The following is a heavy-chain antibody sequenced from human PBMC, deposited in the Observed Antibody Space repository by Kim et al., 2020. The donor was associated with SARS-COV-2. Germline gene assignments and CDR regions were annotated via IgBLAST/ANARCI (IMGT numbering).Heavy chain of an antibody. J-gene: IGHJ6*02. CDR2: ISYDGSNK. Sequence: GGSLRLSCAASGFTFSSYGMHWVRQAPGKGLEWVAVISYDGSNKYYADSVKGRFTISRDNSKNTLYLQMNSLRAEDTAVYYCAKDQGCSGGSCYSEDYYGMDVWGQGTTVTVSS. V-gene: IGHV3-30*18. CDR3: AKDQGCSGGSCYSEDYYGMDV. D-gene: IGHD2-15*01. CDR1: GFTFSSYG.